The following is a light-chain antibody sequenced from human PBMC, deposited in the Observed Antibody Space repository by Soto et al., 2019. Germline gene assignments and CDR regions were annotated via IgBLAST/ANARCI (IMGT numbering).Light chain of an antibody. CDR1: QSSSSY. CDR3: QQSYSTPWT. Sequence: DIQMTQSPSSLSASVGDRVTITCRASQSSSSYLTWYQQKPGKAPKLLIYAASSLQSGVPSRFSGSGSGTDFTLPIRSLQPEDSAPYYCQQSYSTPWTFGQGTKVDIK. V-gene: IGKV1-39*01. J-gene: IGKJ1*01. CDR2: AAS.